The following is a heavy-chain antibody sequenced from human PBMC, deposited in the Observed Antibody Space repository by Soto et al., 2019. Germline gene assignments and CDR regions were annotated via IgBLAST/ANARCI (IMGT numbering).Heavy chain of an antibody. CDR2: IYYSGST. D-gene: IGHD3-16*01. V-gene: IGHV4-30-4*01. Sequence: SETLSLTCTVSGGSISSGDYYWSWIRLPPGKGLEWIGYIYYSGSTYYNPSLKSRVTISVDTSKNQFSLKLSSVTAADTAVYYCARVRGGENWFDPWGQGTLVTVSS. J-gene: IGHJ5*02. CDR3: ARVRGGENWFDP. CDR1: GGSISSGDYY.